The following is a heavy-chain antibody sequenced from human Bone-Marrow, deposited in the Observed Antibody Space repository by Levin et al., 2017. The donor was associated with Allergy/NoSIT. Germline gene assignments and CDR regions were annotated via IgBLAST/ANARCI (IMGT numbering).Heavy chain of an antibody. Sequence: SQTLSLTCSVSGVSITNTDYYWTWIRQPPGKGLEWIGIVYYSGSTYFNPSLKNRVTMSKDTAQNRFTLNLRSATAADTGVYYCAIGHRQQHLDGYRFDPWGRGTLVTVSS. D-gene: IGHD2-21*02. CDR2: VYYSGST. J-gene: IGHJ5*02. CDR3: AIGHRQQHLDGYRFDP. CDR1: GVSITNTDYY. V-gene: IGHV4-39*06.